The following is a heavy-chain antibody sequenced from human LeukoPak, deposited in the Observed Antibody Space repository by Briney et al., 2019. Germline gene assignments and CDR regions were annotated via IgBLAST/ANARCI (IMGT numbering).Heavy chain of an antibody. D-gene: IGHD6-19*01. J-gene: IGHJ5*02. V-gene: IGHV3-23*01. CDR2: IKSDGKT. Sequence: GGSLRLSCAASGFTFNTYAMSWVRQAPGMGLEWVSAIKSDGKTHYADSVKGRFTISRDNSKNTLSLQMNSLRAEDTTLYYCAKCRVETYSSGWCNWLDPWGQGTQVTVSS. CDR1: GFTFNTYA. CDR3: AKCRVETYSSGWCNWLDP.